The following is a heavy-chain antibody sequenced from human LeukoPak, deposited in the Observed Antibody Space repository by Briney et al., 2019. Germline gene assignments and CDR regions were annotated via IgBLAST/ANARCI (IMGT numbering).Heavy chain of an antibody. CDR3: ARDVPGGGQGY. V-gene: IGHV4-61*02. CDR2: IYTSGST. CDR1: GGSISSGSYY. D-gene: IGHD2-15*01. J-gene: IGHJ4*02. Sequence: PSETLSPTCTVSGGSISSGSYYWSWIRQPAGKGLEWIGRIYTSGSTNYNPSLKSRVTISVDTSKNQFSLKLSSVTAADTAVYYCARDVPGGGQGYWGQGTLVTVSS.